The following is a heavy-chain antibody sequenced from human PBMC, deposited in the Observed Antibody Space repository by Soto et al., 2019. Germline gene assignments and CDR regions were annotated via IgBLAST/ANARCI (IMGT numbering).Heavy chain of an antibody. V-gene: IGHV4-59*01. D-gene: IGHD6-13*01. Sequence: QVQLQESGPGLVKPSETLSLTCTVSGGSISSYYWSWIRQPPGKGLEWIGYIYYSGSTNYNPSLKSRVTISVDPSKNQCSLKLSSVTAADTAVYYCAREGVSSSWYNYYGMDVWGQGTTVTVSS. CDR1: GGSISSYY. CDR3: AREGVSSSWYNYYGMDV. J-gene: IGHJ6*02. CDR2: IYYSGST.